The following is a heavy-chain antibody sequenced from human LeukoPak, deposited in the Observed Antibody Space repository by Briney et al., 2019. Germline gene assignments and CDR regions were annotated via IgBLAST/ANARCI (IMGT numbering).Heavy chain of an antibody. D-gene: IGHD6-13*01. V-gene: IGHV5-51*01. J-gene: IGHJ6*03. CDR3: ASQQVSGITAAAPAISYYYYYMDV. CDR1: GYSFTSYW. CDR2: IDPGDSDT. Sequence: GESLKISCKGSGYSFTSYWIGWGRQMPGKGLEGMGVIDPGDSDTRYSPSFQGQVAISADKSARTDFLQWSSLKASDTAMYYSASQQVSGITAAAPAISYYYYYMDVWGKGTTVTISS.